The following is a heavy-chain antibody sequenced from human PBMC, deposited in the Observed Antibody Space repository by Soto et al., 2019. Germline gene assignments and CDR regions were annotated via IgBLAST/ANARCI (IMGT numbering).Heavy chain of an antibody. CDR2: ISYDGSNK. V-gene: IGHV3-30*03. CDR3: ARETRSIAARPGFDY. D-gene: IGHD6-6*01. J-gene: IGHJ4*02. Sequence: PGGSLRLSCAASGFTFCSYGMHWVRQAPGKGLEWVAVISYDGSNKYYADSVKGRFTISRDNSKNTLYLQMNSLRAEDTAVYYCARETRSIAARPGFDYWGQGTLVTVSS. CDR1: GFTFCSYG.